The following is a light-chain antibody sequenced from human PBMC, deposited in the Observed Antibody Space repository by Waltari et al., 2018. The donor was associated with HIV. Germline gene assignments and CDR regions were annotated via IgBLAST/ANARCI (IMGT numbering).Light chain of an antibody. J-gene: IGLJ1*01. CDR2: DVS. CDR1: SSAGGSSNL. V-gene: IGLV2-23*02. Sequence: QSALTQPASVSGSPGQSITFSCTGTSSAGGSSNLVSWYQQHPGKAPKLMIFDVSKRPSGVSNRFSGSKSGNTASLTISGLQPEDEAGYYCYSYAGNSTSVFGTGTKVTVL. CDR3: YSYAGNSTSV.